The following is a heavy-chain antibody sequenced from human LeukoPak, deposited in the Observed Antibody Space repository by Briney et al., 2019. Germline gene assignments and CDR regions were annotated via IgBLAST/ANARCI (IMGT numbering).Heavy chain of an antibody. J-gene: IGHJ4*02. Sequence: ASVKVSCTASGGTFSSYAISWVRQAPGQGLEWMGGIIPIFGTANYAQKFQGRVTITADESTSTAYMELSSLRSEDTAVYYCARVPHYYDRSGYYYYFDYWGQGTLVTVSS. V-gene: IGHV1-69*13. CDR3: ARVPHYYDRSGYYYYFDY. D-gene: IGHD3-22*01. CDR1: GGTFSSYA. CDR2: IIPIFGTA.